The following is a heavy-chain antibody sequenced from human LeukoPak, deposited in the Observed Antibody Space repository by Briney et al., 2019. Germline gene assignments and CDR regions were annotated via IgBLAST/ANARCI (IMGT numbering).Heavy chain of an antibody. CDR1: GFTFSSYS. CDR3: AMATWVGGLDY. Sequence: PGGSLRLSCAASGFTFSSYSMNWVRQAPGKGLEWVSSISSSSSYIYYADSVKGRFTISRDNSKNTLYLQMNNLRAEDTAVYYCAMATWVGGLDYWGQGTLVTVSS. CDR2: ISSSSSYI. D-gene: IGHD1-26*01. V-gene: IGHV3-21*01. J-gene: IGHJ4*02.